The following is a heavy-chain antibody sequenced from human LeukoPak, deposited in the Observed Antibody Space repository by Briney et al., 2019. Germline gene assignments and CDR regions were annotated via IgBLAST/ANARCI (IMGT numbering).Heavy chain of an antibody. CDR3: ARDSGSQGYFDY. J-gene: IGHJ4*02. Sequence: GGSLRLSCAASGFTFSSYEVNWVRQAPGKGLEWVSHISSSGSTIYYTDSVKGRFTISRDNAKNSLYLQMNSLRAEDTAVYYCARDSGSQGYFDYWGQGTLVTVSS. CDR2: ISSSGSTI. CDR1: GFTFSSYE. D-gene: IGHD1-26*01. V-gene: IGHV3-48*03.